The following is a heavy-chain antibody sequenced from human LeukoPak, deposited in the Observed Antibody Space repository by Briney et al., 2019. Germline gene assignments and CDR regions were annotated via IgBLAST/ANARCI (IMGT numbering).Heavy chain of an antibody. CDR2: INPSGGST. V-gene: IGHV1-46*01. Sequence: ASMKVSCKASGYTFTNYYMHWVRRAPGQGLKWMGIINPSGGSTRSAQNFQDRVTMTRDTSTSTVYMELSSLRSEDTAVYYCARGPATATAWPFDYWGQGTLVTVSS. CDR1: GYTFTNYY. CDR3: ARGPATATAWPFDY. D-gene: IGHD6-13*01. J-gene: IGHJ4*02.